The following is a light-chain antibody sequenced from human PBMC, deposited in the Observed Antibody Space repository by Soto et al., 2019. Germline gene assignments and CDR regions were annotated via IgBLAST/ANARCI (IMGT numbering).Light chain of an antibody. CDR3: QQYATSPPYT. J-gene: IGKJ2*01. CDR2: GAS. Sequence: IVLTQSPGTLSLSPGERATLSCRASQSVRSDSLAWYQQKPGQSPRLLIYGASNMATGIPDRFSGSGSGADFTLTITRLEPEDFVVYYCQQYATSPPYTFGQGTKLEIK. CDR1: QSVRSDS. V-gene: IGKV3-20*01.